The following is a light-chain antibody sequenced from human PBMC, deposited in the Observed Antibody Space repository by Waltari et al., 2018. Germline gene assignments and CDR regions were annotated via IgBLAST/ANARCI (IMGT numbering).Light chain of an antibody. CDR1: QDIYND. Sequence: DIRMTQSPSSLSASVGDRVTITCQASQDIYNDLDWYQQKPVKAPKLLIYDAFNLETGVPSRFSGSGSGTHFTLTISSLQPEDAATYYCQQYDSLPLSFGGGTKVDIK. CDR2: DAF. CDR3: QQYDSLPLS. V-gene: IGKV1-33*01. J-gene: IGKJ4*01.